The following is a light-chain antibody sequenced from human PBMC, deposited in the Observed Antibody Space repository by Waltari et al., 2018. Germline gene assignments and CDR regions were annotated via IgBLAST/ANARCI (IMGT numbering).Light chain of an antibody. CDR1: ESLLHRDVYTY. Sequence: VVTQSPLSLPVTLGQSASISCRSSESLLHRDVYTYLSWFQQRPGQSPRRLISRVSNRDSGVPDRFSGSGSATYFTQKSSRVEAEDVCIYYGMQGKNWPWTFGQGTRVEIK. J-gene: IGKJ1*01. V-gene: IGKV2-30*02. CDR2: RVS. CDR3: MQGKNWPWT.